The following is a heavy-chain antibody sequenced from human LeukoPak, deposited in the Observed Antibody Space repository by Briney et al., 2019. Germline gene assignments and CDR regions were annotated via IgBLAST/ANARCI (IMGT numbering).Heavy chain of an antibody. V-gene: IGHV3-48*04. CDR1: GFTFSSYS. J-gene: IGHJ4*02. D-gene: IGHD2-2*02. CDR2: ISSSGSTI. Sequence: SGGSLRLSCAASGFTFSSYSMNWVRQAPGKGLEWVSYISSSGSTIYYADSVKGRFTISRDNAKNSLYLQMNSLRAEDTAVYYCARSGAGEYQLLYNYWGQGTLVTVSS. CDR3: ARSGAGEYQLLYNY.